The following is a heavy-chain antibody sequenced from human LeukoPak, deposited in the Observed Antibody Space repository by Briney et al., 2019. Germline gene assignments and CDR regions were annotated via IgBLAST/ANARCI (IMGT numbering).Heavy chain of an antibody. D-gene: IGHD3-9*01. CDR2: ISSGDRT. Sequence: PGGSLRLSCAASGFTFSSYAMNWVRQAPGKGLEWVAGISSGDRTFHAESVKGSFTISRDKSKGTLYLQMNSLRAEDTAVYYCAKDATASPYFHWFDNWGQGTQVIVSS. J-gene: IGHJ4*02. CDR3: AKDATASPYFHWFDN. V-gene: IGHV3-23*01. CDR1: GFTFSSYA.